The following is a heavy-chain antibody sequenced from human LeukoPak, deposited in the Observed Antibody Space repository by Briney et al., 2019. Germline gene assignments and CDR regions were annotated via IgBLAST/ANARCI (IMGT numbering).Heavy chain of an antibody. CDR3: ARQVSDCYYYYIDV. CDR2: IYYGETT. Sequence: PSETLSLTCTVSGGSISSTAYYWDWIRQPPGKGLEWIGSIYYGETTYYNSSLKSRVTISLNTSKNQFSLSLNSVTAADTAVYYCARQVSDCYYYYIDVWGKGATVTVSS. J-gene: IGHJ6*03. V-gene: IGHV4-39*01. CDR1: GGSISSTAYY. D-gene: IGHD5/OR15-5a*01.